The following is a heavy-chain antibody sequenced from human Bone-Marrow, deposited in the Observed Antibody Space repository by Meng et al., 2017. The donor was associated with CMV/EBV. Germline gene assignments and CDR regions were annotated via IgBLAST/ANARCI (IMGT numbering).Heavy chain of an antibody. CDR2: ISYDGSNK. D-gene: IGHD2-2*01. V-gene: IGHV3-30*04. CDR1: GFTFSSYA. CDR3: ARDLRRYCSSTSCSPPDP. J-gene: IGHJ5*02. Sequence: GESLKISCAASGFTFSSYAMHWVRQAPGKGLEWVAVISYDGSNKYYADSVKGRFTISRDNSKNTLYLQMNSLRAEDRAVYYCARDLRRYCSSTSCSPPDPWGQGTLVTVSS.